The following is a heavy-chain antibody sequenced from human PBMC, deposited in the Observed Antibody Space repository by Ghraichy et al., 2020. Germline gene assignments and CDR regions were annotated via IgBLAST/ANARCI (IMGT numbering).Heavy chain of an antibody. CDR1: GFTFSSYA. V-gene: IGHV3-23*01. CDR3: AKDTIYYYDSSGYYPDAFDI. J-gene: IGHJ3*02. D-gene: IGHD3-22*01. CDR2: ISGSGGST. Sequence: GGSLRLSCAASGFTFSSYAMSWVRQAPGKGLEWVSAISGSGGSTYYADSVKGRFTISRDNSKNTLYLQMNSLRAEDTAVYYCAKDTIYYYDSSGYYPDAFDIWGQGTMVTVSS.